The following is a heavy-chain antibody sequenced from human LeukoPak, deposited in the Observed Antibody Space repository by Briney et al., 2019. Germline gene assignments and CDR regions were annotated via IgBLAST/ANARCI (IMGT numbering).Heavy chain of an antibody. D-gene: IGHD4-23*01. J-gene: IGHJ4*02. CDR2: GYYSGSI. Sequence: SETLSLTCTVSGGSISSYYWSWIRQPPEEGLEWIGYGYYSGSINYNPFLKSRVTISVDTSKNQFSLKLRSVTAADTAVYYCARVGGNFFDSWGQGTLVTVSS. CDR1: GGSISSYY. V-gene: IGHV4-59*01. CDR3: ARVGGNFFDS.